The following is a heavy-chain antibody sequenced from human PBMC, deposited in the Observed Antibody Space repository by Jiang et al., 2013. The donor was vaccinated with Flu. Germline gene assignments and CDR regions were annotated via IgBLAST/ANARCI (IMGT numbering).Heavy chain of an antibody. Sequence: QSGSELKKPGASVKVSCKASGYTFTSYAMNWVRQAPGQGLEWMGWINTNTGNPTYAQGFTGRFVFSLDTSVSTAYLQICSLKAEDTAVYYCASLGFMTVIPDYYYYYGMDVWGQGTTVTVPS. J-gene: IGHJ6*02. V-gene: IGHV7-4-1*01. CDR2: INTNTGNP. CDR1: GYTFTSYA. CDR3: ASLGFMTVIPDYYYYYGMDV. D-gene: IGHD2-21*02.